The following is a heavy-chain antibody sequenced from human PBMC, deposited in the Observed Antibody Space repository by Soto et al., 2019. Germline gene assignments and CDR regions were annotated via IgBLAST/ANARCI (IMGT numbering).Heavy chain of an antibody. Sequence: SVKVSCKASGGTFSSYAISWVRQAPGQGLEWMGRIIPILGIANYAQKFQGRVTITADKSTSTAHMELSSLRSEDTAVYYCARDLCSGGSCYPVYYYYMDVWGNGTTVTVSS. CDR2: IIPILGIA. V-gene: IGHV1-69*04. J-gene: IGHJ6*03. CDR3: ARDLCSGGSCYPVYYYYMDV. D-gene: IGHD2-15*01. CDR1: GGTFSSYA.